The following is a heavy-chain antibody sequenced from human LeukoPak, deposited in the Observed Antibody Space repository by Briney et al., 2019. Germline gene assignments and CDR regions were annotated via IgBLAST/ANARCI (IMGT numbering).Heavy chain of an antibody. CDR1: GFTFSSYW. V-gene: IGHV3-7*01. D-gene: IGHD1-1*01. Sequence: PGGSLRLSCAASGFTFSSYWMSWVRQAPGKGLEWVANIKQDGSEKYYVDSVKGRFTISRDNAKNSLYLQMNSLRAEDTAVYYCARSTLERHGEIDYWGQGTLVTVSS. CDR2: IKQDGSEK. CDR3: ARSTLERHGEIDY. J-gene: IGHJ4*02.